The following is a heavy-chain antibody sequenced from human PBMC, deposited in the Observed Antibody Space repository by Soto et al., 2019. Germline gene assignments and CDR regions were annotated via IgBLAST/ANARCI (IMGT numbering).Heavy chain of an antibody. D-gene: IGHD2-2*01. V-gene: IGHV4-39*01. CDR3: ARHQDIVVVDGYGMDV. CDR1: GLSISSSSYY. Sequence: SDTLSLTCTVDGLSISSSSYYWGWSRQPPGKGLEWIGSIYYSGSTYYNPSLKSRVTISVDTSKNQFSLKLSSVTAADTAVYYCARHQDIVVVDGYGMDVWGQGTTVT. CDR2: IYYSGST. J-gene: IGHJ6*02.